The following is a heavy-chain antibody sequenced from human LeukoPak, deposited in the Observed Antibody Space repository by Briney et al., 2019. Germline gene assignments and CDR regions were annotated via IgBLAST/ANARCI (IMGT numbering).Heavy chain of an antibody. J-gene: IGHJ5*02. Sequence: GGSLRLSCAAPGFTFSDYYMSWIRQAPGKGLEWVSYISSSNSYTNYADSVKGRFTISRDNAKNSLYLQMNSLRAEDTAVYYCARVGLRYYYDSSGYLFWFDPWGQGTLVTVSS. CDR1: GFTFSDYY. CDR3: ARVGLRYYYDSSGYLFWFDP. CDR2: ISSSNSYT. D-gene: IGHD3-22*01. V-gene: IGHV3-11*05.